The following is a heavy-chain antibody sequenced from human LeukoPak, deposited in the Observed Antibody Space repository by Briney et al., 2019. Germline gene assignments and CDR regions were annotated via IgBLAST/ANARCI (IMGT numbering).Heavy chain of an antibody. D-gene: IGHD2/OR15-2a*01. Sequence: SETLSLTCTVSGASLSSGSDYWTWIRQPAGEGLEWIGQIYSSGSTNYSPSLTSRVTISADTSKNQFSLKLSSVTAADTAVYFCARDSHAYFDAFDIWGQGTMVTVSS. CDR1: GASLSSGSDY. CDR2: IYSSGST. CDR3: ARDSHAYFDAFDI. V-gene: IGHV4-61*09. J-gene: IGHJ3*02.